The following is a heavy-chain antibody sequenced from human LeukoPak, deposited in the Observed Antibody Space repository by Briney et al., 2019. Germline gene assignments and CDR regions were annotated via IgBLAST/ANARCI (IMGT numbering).Heavy chain of an antibody. CDR2: TSETGGAR. D-gene: IGHD2-21*01. CDR3: AKAIARHRDLDAFDI. Sequence: GGSLRLSCVASGFAFSTSGMSWFRQAPGRGPEWVSGTSETGGARYYADSVRGRFTISKDNSKNTLFLQMDNLRAEDTALYYCAKAIARHRDLDAFDIWGQGTLVSVSS. V-gene: IGHV3-23*01. J-gene: IGHJ3*02. CDR1: GFAFSTSG.